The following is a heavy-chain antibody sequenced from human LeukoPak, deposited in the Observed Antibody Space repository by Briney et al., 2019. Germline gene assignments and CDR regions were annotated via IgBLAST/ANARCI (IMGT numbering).Heavy chain of an antibody. D-gene: IGHD3-22*01. V-gene: IGHV4-39*01. CDR1: GGSISSSRYY. J-gene: IGHJ4*02. CDR2: VYYSGST. Sequence: PSETLSLTCTVSGGSISSSRYYWGWIRQPPGKGLEWIGCVYYSGSTYYNTSLKSRVTISVDTSKNPCFLKLSAVNAGETPVYYCAKHDDYDSTFDYWGQGTLVTVSS. CDR3: AKHDDYDSTFDY.